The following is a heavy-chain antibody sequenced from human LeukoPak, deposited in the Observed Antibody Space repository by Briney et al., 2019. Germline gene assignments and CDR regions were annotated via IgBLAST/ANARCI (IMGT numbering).Heavy chain of an antibody. CDR3: ARDSGHTTMAS. Sequence: ASVKASCKASGYTFSFYGISWVRPSPGQGLEWMGWISAYNGAAKYAQKLQGRVTMTTDTPTSTAYMELRSLRSDDTAVYYCARDSGHTTMASWGQGTLVTVSS. CDR1: GYTFSFYG. J-gene: IGHJ4*02. CDR2: ISAYNGAA. V-gene: IGHV1-18*01. D-gene: IGHD5-18*01.